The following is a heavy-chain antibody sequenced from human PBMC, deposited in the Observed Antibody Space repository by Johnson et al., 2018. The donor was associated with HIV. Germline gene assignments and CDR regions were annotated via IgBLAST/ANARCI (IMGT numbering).Heavy chain of an antibody. CDR1: GFTFSSYA. V-gene: IGHV3-30*04. D-gene: IGHD6-6*01. J-gene: IGHJ3*02. Sequence: QMQLVESGGGVVQPGRSLRLSCAASGFTFSSYAMHWVRQAPGKGLEWVAVISYDGRNKYYADSVKGRFTISRDNSKNTLYLQMNSLRAEDTAVYYCARAERSSSGVDAFDIWGQGTMVTVSS. CDR2: ISYDGRNK. CDR3: ARAERSSSGVDAFDI.